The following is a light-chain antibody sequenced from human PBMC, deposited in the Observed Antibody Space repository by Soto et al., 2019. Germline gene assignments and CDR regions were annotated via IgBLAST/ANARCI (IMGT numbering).Light chain of an antibody. CDR1: QDIAIY. Sequence: IQWTQSRSSLSASVGDRVTITCRASQDIAIYLAWYQQKPGEAPKLLIYAASTLYGGVPSRFSGSGSGTDFALTITSLQAEDFATYYCQQLRMYPSTFGGGTKV. CDR3: QQLRMYPST. V-gene: IGKV1-9*01. CDR2: AAS. J-gene: IGKJ4*01.